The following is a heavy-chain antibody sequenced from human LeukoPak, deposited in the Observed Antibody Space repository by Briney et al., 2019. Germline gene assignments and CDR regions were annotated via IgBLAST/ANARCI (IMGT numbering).Heavy chain of an antibody. D-gene: IGHD2-15*01. V-gene: IGHV1-18*01. CDR1: GYTFTSYG. Sequence: GASVKVSCKASGYTFTSYGISWVRQAPGQGVEWMGWISAYNGNTNYALKLQGRVTMTTDTSTSTAYMELRSLRYADTAVYYCARVAAPQNNAFDIWGQGTMVTVSS. J-gene: IGHJ3*02. CDR2: ISAYNGNT. CDR3: ARVAAPQNNAFDI.